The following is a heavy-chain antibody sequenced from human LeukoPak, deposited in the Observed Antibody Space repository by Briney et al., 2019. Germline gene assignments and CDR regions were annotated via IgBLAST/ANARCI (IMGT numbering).Heavy chain of an antibody. J-gene: IGHJ6*03. V-gene: IGHV4-34*01. D-gene: IGHD2-15*01. CDR3: ASFYCSGGSCYQYYYYYYMDV. CDR1: GGSFSGYY. CDR2: INHSGST. Sequence: SETLSLTCAVYGGSFSGYYWSWIRQPPGKGLEWIGEINHSGSTNYNPSLKSRVTISVDTSKNQFSLKLSSATAADTAVYYCASFYCSGGSCYQYYYYYYMDVWGKGTTVTISS.